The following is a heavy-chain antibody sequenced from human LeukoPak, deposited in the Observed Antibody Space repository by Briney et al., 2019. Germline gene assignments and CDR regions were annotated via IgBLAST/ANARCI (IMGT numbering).Heavy chain of an antibody. J-gene: IGHJ5*02. CDR1: GYTFTNYA. CDR3: ARWGNLNNSSGWPHNWFDP. V-gene: IGHV1-2*04. CDR2: INPNSGGT. D-gene: IGHD6-19*01. Sequence: ASVKVSCKASGYTFTNYAISWVRQATGQGLEWMGWINPNSGGTNYAQKFQGWVTMTRDTSISTAYMELSKLRSDDTAVYYCARWGNLNNSSGWPHNWFDPWGQGTLVTVSS.